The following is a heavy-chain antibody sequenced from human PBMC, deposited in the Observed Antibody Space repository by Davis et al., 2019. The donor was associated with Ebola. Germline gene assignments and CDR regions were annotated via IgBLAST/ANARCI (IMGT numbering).Heavy chain of an antibody. CDR1: GFTFSDYY. Sequence: WGSLRLSCAASGFTFSDYYMNWIRQAPGQGLEWVSYISSSGSTIYYADAVKGRFTISRDNAKNSLYLQMNSLRAEDTAVYYCARVPAYPAYYGMDVWGQGTTVTVSS. CDR3: ARVPAYPAYYGMDV. V-gene: IGHV3-11*01. CDR2: ISSSGSTI. J-gene: IGHJ6*02. D-gene: IGHD3-16*01.